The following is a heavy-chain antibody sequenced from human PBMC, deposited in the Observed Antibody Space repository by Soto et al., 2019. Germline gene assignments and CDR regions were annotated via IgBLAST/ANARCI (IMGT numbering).Heavy chain of an antibody. CDR1: GFTFDDYA. V-gene: IGHV3-9*01. J-gene: IGHJ1*01. D-gene: IGHD6-13*01. Sequence: GGSLRLSCAASGFTFDDYAMHWVRQVPGKGLEWVSGINWNSGSIGYGDSVKGRFAISRDNARNSLHLQMNSLSAEDTAFYYCVKDESINWYSGHFRHWGQGTLVTVSS. CDR3: VKDESINWYSGHFRH. CDR2: INWNSGSI.